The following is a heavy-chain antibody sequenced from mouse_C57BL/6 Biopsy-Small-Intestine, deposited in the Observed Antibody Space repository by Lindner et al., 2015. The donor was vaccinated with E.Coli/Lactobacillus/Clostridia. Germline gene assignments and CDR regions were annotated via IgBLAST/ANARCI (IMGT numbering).Heavy chain of an antibody. J-gene: IGHJ4*01. CDR1: GYKFLAYY. CDR3: ARGLGLASAFVNWVDP. D-gene: IGHD6-1*01. V-gene: IGHV14-2*02. Sequence: SVKVSCKASGYKFLAYYVHWLRLAPGQGPEWMGWLNPTTGASKYAQNFQGRVSMTRDASINTAYMELSRLTSDDTAIYYCARGLGLASAFVNWVDPWGQGSLVTVSS. CDR2: LNPTTGAS.